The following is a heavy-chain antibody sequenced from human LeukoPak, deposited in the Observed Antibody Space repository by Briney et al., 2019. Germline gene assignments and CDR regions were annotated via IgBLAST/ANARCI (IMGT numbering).Heavy chain of an antibody. D-gene: IGHD1-1*01. J-gene: IGHJ6*02. V-gene: IGHV3-73*01. CDR1: GFTFSGSA. CDR2: IRSRTNTYAT. CDR3: GRSNWNPSGYYYGVDV. Sequence: PGGSLRLSCAASGFTFSGSAVHWVRRASGKGLEWVGRIRSRTNTYATAYAASVKGRFTISRDDSKNTAYLQMSSLKTEDTAVYYCGRSNWNPSGYYYGVDVWGQGTTVTVSS.